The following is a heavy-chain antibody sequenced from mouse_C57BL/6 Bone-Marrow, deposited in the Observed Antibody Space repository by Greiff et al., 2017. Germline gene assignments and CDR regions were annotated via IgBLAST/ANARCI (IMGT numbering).Heavy chain of an antibody. J-gene: IGHJ4*01. CDR3: ARGVYYDYDHYAMDY. V-gene: IGHV1-81*01. D-gene: IGHD2-4*01. CDR2: IYPRSGNT. Sequence: VQRVESGAELARPGAPVKLSCKASGYTFTSYGISWVKQRTGQGLEWIGEIYPRSGNTYYNEKFKGKATLTADKSSSTAYMELRSLTSEDSAVYFCARGVYYDYDHYAMDYWGQGTSVTVSS. CDR1: GYTFTSYG.